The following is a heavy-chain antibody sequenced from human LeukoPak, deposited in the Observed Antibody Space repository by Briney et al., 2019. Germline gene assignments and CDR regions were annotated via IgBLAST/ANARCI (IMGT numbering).Heavy chain of an antibody. V-gene: IGHV4-59*01. CDR2: FHNSRTS. Sequence: PSETLSLTRTVSDDSISDYYRGWIRQPPGKGLEWIGYFHNSRTSTYNPSLKSRVTISADTSKNQFSLKLNSLTTADTAVYYCTRGAGWLIDYWGQGILVTVSS. D-gene: IGHD3-16*01. J-gene: IGHJ4*02. CDR1: DDSISDYY. CDR3: TRGAGWLIDY.